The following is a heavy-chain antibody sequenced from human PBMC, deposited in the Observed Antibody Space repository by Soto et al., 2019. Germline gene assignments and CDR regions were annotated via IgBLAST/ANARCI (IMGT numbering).Heavy chain of an antibody. Sequence: EGSLRLSCAASGFSVNTYAMSWVRQAPGKGLEWVSTTGISGRTTYYADSVKGRFTVSRDDSQNTLDLQMSSLRAEDTAVYYCATVHNTSRSFNYWGQGTLVTVSS. CDR2: TGISGRTT. V-gene: IGHV3-23*01. D-gene: IGHD1-20*01. CDR1: GFSVNTYA. J-gene: IGHJ4*02. CDR3: ATVHNTSRSFNY.